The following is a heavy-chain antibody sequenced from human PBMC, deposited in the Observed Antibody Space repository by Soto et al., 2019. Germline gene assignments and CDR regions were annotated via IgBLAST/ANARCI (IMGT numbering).Heavy chain of an antibody. CDR3: TGQGGYDFWSGSTGY. CDR1: GGSITSSRYY. CDR2: IYHTGNT. D-gene: IGHD3-3*01. V-gene: IGHV4-39*01. J-gene: IGHJ4*02. Sequence: QLQLQESGPGLVKPSETLSLTCTVSGGSITSSRYYWGWIRQSPGKGLEWIGTIYHTGNTYYNPTLKSQVCTSVDTSKTQFSLRLISLTAADTAVYFCTGQGGYDFWSGSTGYWGQGALVTVSS.